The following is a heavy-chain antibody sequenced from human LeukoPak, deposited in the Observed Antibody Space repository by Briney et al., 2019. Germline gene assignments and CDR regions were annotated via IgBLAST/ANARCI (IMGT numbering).Heavy chain of an antibody. Sequence: GASVKVSCKASGYTFTSYAMHWVRQAPGQRLEWMGWINAGNGNTKYSQKFQGRVTITRDTSASTAYMELSSLRSEETAVYYCARRGDSGDYGDYADAFDIWGQGTMVTVSS. CDR2: INAGNGNT. CDR3: ARRGDSGDYGDYADAFDI. V-gene: IGHV1-3*01. J-gene: IGHJ3*02. CDR1: GYTFTSYA. D-gene: IGHD4-17*01.